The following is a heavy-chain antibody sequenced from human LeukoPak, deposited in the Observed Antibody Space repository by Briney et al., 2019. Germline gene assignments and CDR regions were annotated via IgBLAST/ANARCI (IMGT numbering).Heavy chain of an antibody. CDR1: GFTFSSYA. CDR2: IIPIFGVA. CDR3: ARDPNNWNPNWFDP. D-gene: IGHD1-20*01. Sequence: PGGSLRLSCAASGFTFSSYAISWVRQAPGQGLEWMGRIIPIFGVANYAQKFQGRVTITANKSTSTAYMELSSLRSEDTAVYYCARDPNNWNPNWFDPWGQGTLVTVSS. V-gene: IGHV1-69*04. J-gene: IGHJ5*02.